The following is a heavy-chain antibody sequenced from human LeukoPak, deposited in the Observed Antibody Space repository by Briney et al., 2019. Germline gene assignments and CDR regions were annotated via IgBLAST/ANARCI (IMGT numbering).Heavy chain of an antibody. CDR3: ARWTLITIFGVVMKGDAFDI. D-gene: IGHD3-3*01. CDR2: IYHSGST. J-gene: IGHJ3*02. CDR1: GYSISSGYY. V-gene: IGHV4-38-2*02. Sequence: SETLSLTCTVSGYSISSGYYWGWIRQPPGKGLEWIGSIYHSGSTYYNPSLKSRVTISVDTSKNQFSLKLSSVTAADAAVYYCARWTLITIFGVVMKGDAFDIWGQGTMVTVSS.